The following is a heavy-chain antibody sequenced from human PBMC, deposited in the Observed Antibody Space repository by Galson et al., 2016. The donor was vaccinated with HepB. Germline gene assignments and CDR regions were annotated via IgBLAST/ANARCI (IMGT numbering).Heavy chain of an antibody. J-gene: IGHJ6*02. CDR3: AREEDVVVVPAAERGYDYYYYGMDV. D-gene: IGHD2-2*01. Sequence: SVKVSCKASGGTFNSYAINWVRQAPGQGLEWMGGLIPVFGSANYAQKFQGRVAITADESTTTAYMELSSLRYEDTAVYYCAREEDVVVVPAAERGYDYYYYGMDVWGQGTTVTASS. V-gene: IGHV1-69*13. CDR1: GGTFNSYA. CDR2: LIPVFGSA.